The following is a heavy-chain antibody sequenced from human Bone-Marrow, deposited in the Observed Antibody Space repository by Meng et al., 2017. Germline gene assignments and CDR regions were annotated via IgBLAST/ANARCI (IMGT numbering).Heavy chain of an antibody. J-gene: IGHJ5*02. Sequence: QVQLQESGPGLGKPSGTLSLTCVVSGGSISSPNWWSWVRQPPGRGLEWIGEIYHSGSTTYNPSLLSRVTISVDKSKNQFSLKLSSVTAADTAIYYCARVIYRPSGHNYFDPWGQGTLVTVSS. CDR3: ARVIYRPSGHNYFDP. CDR1: GGSISSPNW. CDR2: IYHSGST. D-gene: IGHD1-26*01. V-gene: IGHV4-4*02.